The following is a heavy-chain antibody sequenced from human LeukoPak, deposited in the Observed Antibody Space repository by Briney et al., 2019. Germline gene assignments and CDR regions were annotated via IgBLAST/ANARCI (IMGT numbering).Heavy chain of an antibody. V-gene: IGHV1-2*02. Sequence: ASVKVSCTASGYTFTNYAMHWVRQAPGQGLEWMGWITPGGGTNYPQRFQGRVAITLDTSITTAYMDLSRLTSDDTAVYYCTRDRDGDGFAYFDYWGQGALVTVSS. CDR2: ITPGGGT. J-gene: IGHJ4*02. D-gene: IGHD5-24*01. CDR1: GYTFTNYA. CDR3: TRDRDGDGFAYFDY.